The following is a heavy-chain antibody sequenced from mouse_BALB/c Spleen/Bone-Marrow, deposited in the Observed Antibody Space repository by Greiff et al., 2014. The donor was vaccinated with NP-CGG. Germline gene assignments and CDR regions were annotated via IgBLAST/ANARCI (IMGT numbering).Heavy chain of an antibody. V-gene: IGHV1-80*01. CDR1: GYVFSTYW. Sequence: VQLQESGAELVRPGSSVKISCKASGYVFSTYWMNWVKQRPGQGLERIGQTYPGDGDTNYNGKFKDKVILTADKSSSTAYMQLSSLTSEDSAVYFCARSGKGAMDYWGQGTSVTVSS. J-gene: IGHJ4*01. CDR3: ARSGKGAMDY. CDR2: TYPGDGDT. D-gene: IGHD2-1*01.